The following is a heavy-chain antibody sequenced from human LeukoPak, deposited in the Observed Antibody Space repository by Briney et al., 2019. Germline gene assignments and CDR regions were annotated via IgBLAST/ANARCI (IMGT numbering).Heavy chain of an antibody. CDR1: GFTFSSYG. J-gene: IGHJ3*02. Sequence: GGPLRLSCAASGFTFSSYGMHWVRQAPGKGLEWVAVIWYDGSNKNYADSVKGRFTISRDNSKNTLYLQMNSLRAEDTAVYYCAKDLRQYYYDSSGYSNAFDIWGQGTMVTVSS. CDR3: AKDLRQYYYDSSGYSNAFDI. D-gene: IGHD3-22*01. V-gene: IGHV3-33*06. CDR2: IWYDGSNK.